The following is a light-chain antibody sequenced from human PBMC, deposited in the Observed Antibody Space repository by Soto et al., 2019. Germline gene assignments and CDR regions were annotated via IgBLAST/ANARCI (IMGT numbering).Light chain of an antibody. Sequence: DIVMTQPPLSSPVTLGQPASISCGSSQSLVHGDGNTYLSWLQQRPGQPPRLLSYKISKRSSGVPDRFSGSVAGTDFTLKIREVEAEDVGGYYCMRATQFPGSFGQGTRLEIK. CDR1: QSLVHGDGNTY. CDR2: KIS. CDR3: MRATQFPGS. J-gene: IGKJ2*04. V-gene: IGKV2-24*01.